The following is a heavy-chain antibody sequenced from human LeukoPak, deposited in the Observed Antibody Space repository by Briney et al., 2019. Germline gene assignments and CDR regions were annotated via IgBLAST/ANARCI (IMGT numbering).Heavy chain of an antibody. V-gene: IGHV4-61*01. Sequence: SETLSLTCTVSGGSISSGSYYWSWIRQPPGRGLEWIGYIYYSGSTNYNPSLKSRVTISVDTSKNQFSLKLSSVTAADTAVYYCARDPSIAAAGPLFDYWGQGTLVTVSS. CDR1: GGSISSGSYY. J-gene: IGHJ4*02. CDR2: IYYSGST. CDR3: ARDPSIAAAGPLFDY. D-gene: IGHD6-13*01.